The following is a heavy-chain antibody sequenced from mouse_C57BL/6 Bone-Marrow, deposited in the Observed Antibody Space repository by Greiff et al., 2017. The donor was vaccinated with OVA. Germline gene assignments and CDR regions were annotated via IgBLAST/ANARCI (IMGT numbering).Heavy chain of an antibody. D-gene: IGHD2-1*01. Sequence: VQLKQSGPELVKPGASVKISCKASGYTFTDYYMNWVKQSHGKSLEWIGDINPNNGGTSYNQKFKGKATLTVDKSSSTAYMELLSLTSEDSAVYYCARNHGNYCYWYFDVWGTGTTVTVSS. V-gene: IGHV1-26*01. J-gene: IGHJ1*03. CDR3: ARNHGNYCYWYFDV. CDR2: INPNNGGT. CDR1: GYTFTDYY.